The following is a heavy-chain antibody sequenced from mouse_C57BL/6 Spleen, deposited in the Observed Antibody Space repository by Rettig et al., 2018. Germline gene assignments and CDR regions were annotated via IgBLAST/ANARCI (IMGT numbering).Heavy chain of an antibody. J-gene: IGHJ4*01. D-gene: IGHD2-1*01. V-gene: IGHV1-26*01. CDR3: GAGKGYAMDY. Sequence: MNWVKQSHGKSLEWIGDINPNNGGTSYNQKFKGKATLTVDKSSSTAYMELRSLTSEDSAVYYCGAGKGYAMDYWGQGTSVTVSS. CDR2: INPNNGGT.